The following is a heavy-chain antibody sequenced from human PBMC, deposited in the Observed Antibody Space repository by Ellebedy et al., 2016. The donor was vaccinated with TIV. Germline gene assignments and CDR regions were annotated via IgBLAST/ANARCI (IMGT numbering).Heavy chain of an antibody. J-gene: IGHJ4*02. D-gene: IGHD2/OR15-2a*01. Sequence: SLKISCASSCFTLSDYNMHGVRHLPGGRRERVGVTSTDASKDYYADSVRGRFTTSRDNSKTTLYLQLNSLRVEDTAIYYCAREQNIESYRTSDYWGQGTLVTVSS. CDR2: TSTDASKD. CDR3: AREQNIESYRTSDY. V-gene: IGHV3-30-3*01. CDR1: CFTLSDYN.